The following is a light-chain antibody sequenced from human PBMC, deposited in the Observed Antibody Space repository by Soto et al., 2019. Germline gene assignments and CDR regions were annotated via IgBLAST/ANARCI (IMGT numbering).Light chain of an antibody. CDR3: QESYGPSLT. CDR2: AAS. Sequence: DIQMTQSPSSLSASIGDRVTITCRASQNIGDYLNWYQDKTGKAPDLLIFAASSLKDGVPPRFSGSGSGTDFTLTISSLQPEDFATYYCQESYGPSLTFGQGTKLDLK. V-gene: IGKV1-39*01. CDR1: QNIGDY. J-gene: IGKJ1*01.